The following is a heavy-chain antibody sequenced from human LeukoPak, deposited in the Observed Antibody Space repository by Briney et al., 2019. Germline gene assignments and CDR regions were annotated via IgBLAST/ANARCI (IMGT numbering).Heavy chain of an antibody. CDR3: AKGKAAAGRDY. CDR2: ISGSGGST. Sequence: GGSLRLSCAASGFTFSSYAMSWVRQAPGKGLEWVSAISGSGGSTYYADSVKGRFTISRDNSKNTLYLQMISLGAEDTAVYYCAKGKAAAGRDYWGQGTLVTVSS. J-gene: IGHJ4*02. D-gene: IGHD6-13*01. V-gene: IGHV3-23*01. CDR1: GFTFSSYA.